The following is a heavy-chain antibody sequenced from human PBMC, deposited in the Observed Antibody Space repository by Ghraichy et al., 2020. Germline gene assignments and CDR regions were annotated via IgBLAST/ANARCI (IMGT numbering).Heavy chain of an antibody. Sequence: GGSLRLSCAASGFTFSSYAMHWVRQAPGKGLEYVSAISSNGGSTYYANSVKGRFTISRDNSKNTLYLQMGSLRAEDMAVYYCARQLRFLEWLPYYYYGMDVWGQGTTVTVSS. J-gene: IGHJ6*02. CDR3: ARQLRFLEWLPYYYYGMDV. CDR1: GFTFSSYA. V-gene: IGHV3-64*01. D-gene: IGHD3-3*01. CDR2: ISSNGGST.